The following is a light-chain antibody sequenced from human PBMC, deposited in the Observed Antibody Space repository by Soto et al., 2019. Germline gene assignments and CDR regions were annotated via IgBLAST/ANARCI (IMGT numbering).Light chain of an antibody. Sequence: QTVVTQEPSFSVSPGGTVTLTCGLSSGSVSTSYYPSWYQQTPGQAPRTLIYSTNTRSSGVHDRFSGSILGNKAALTITGAQADDESDYYCALYMGSGISVFGGGTKLTVL. CDR3: ALYMGSGISV. CDR2: STN. J-gene: IGLJ2*01. V-gene: IGLV8-61*01. CDR1: SGSVSTSYY.